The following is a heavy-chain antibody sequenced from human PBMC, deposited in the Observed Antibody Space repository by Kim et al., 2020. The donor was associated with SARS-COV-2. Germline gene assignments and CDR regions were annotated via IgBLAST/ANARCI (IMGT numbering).Heavy chain of an antibody. CDR2: ISYDGSNK. J-gene: IGHJ4*02. CDR1: GFTFSSYG. Sequence: GGSLRLSCAASGFTFSSYGMHWVRQAPGKGLEWVAVISYDGSNKYYADSVKGRFTISRDNSKNTLYLQMNSLRAEDTAVYYCAKALVEYYYDSSGEGLLWGQGTLVTVSS. D-gene: IGHD3-22*01. CDR3: AKALVEYYYDSSGEGLL. V-gene: IGHV3-30*18.